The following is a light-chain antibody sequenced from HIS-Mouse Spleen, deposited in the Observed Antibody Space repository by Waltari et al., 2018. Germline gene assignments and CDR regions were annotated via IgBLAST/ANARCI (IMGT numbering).Light chain of an antibody. CDR2: AAS. J-gene: IGKJ2*01. Sequence: DIQMTQSPSSLSASVGDRATITYRASQSISSYLNWYQQKPGKAPKLLIYAASSLQSGVPSRFSGSGSGTDFTLTISSLQPEDFATYYCQQSYSTPMYTFGQGTKLEIK. CDR1: QSISSY. V-gene: IGKV1-39*01. CDR3: QQSYSTPMYT.